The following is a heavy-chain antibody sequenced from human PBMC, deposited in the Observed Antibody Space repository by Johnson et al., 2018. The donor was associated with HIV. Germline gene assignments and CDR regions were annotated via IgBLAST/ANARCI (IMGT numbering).Heavy chain of an antibody. CDR3: AKSPAKDHGGNSGAFAI. Sequence: QVQLVESGGGVVQPGRSLRLSCAASGFTFSNYAIHWVRQAPGKGLEWVTVISYDGSNQYYADSVKGRFTVSRDNSKNTVYLQMNSLRAEDTAIYYCAKSPAKDHGGNSGAFAIWGQGTMVTVSS. J-gene: IGHJ3*02. D-gene: IGHD4-23*01. V-gene: IGHV3-30*18. CDR2: ISYDGSNQ. CDR1: GFTFSNYA.